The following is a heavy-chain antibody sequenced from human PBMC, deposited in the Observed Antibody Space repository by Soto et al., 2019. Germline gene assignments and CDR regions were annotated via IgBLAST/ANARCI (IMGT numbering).Heavy chain of an antibody. Sequence: QVQLVQSGAEVRKPGASVKVSCKASGYSFSDYYVHWVRQAPGQGLELVGWINTKTGASKYVHEFKGRVTMTRDTSISAAYMELSSLRSDDTAVYYCAREFAVKTLVNSGSLHFDSWGQGTLVTGSS. J-gene: IGHJ4*02. CDR3: AREFAVKTLVNSGSLHFDS. CDR2: INTKTGAS. D-gene: IGHD1-26*01. V-gene: IGHV1-2*07. CDR1: GYSFSDYY.